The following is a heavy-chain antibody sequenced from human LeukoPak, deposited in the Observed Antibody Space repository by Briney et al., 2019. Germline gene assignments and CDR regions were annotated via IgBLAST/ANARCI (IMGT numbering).Heavy chain of an antibody. Sequence: PSETLSLTCTVSGGSISSSSYYWGWIRQPPGKGLEWIGYIYYSGSTNYNPSLKSRVTISVDTSKNQFSLKLSSVTAADTAVYYCARDRDYYYYMDVWGKGTTVTVSS. J-gene: IGHJ6*03. CDR1: GGSISSSSYY. CDR3: ARDRDYYYYMDV. D-gene: IGHD5-24*01. V-gene: IGHV4-61*01. CDR2: IYYSGST.